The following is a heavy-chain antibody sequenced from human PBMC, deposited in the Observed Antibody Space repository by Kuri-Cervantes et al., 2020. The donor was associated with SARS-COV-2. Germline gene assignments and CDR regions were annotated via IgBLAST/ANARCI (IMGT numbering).Heavy chain of an antibody. Sequence: KVYCKGSGYSFTSYWIGWVRQMPGKGLEWMGIIYPGDSDTKYSPSFEGQVTISADKSVNTAYVQWSSLRPSDTAIYYCARHETNILWSLASPNYHYYMDVWGKGTAVTVSS. CDR1: GYSFTSYW. V-gene: IGHV5-51*01. CDR3: ARHETNILWSLASPNYHYYMDV. J-gene: IGHJ6*03. CDR2: IYPGDSDT. D-gene: IGHD2-21*01.